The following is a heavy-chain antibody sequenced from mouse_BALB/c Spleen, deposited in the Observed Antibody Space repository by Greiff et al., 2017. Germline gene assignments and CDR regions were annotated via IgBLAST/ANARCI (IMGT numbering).Heavy chain of an antibody. CDR3: ARGGYGYPTWFAY. CDR2: IYPGDGDT. Sequence: LVESGPELVKPGASVKISCKASGYAFSSSWMNWVKQRPGQGLEWIGRIYPGDGDTNYNGKFKGKATLTADKSSSTAYMQLSSLTSVDSAVYFCARGGYGYPTWFAYWGQGTLVTVSA. V-gene: IGHV1-82*01. J-gene: IGHJ3*01. D-gene: IGHD1-2*01. CDR1: GYAFSSSW.